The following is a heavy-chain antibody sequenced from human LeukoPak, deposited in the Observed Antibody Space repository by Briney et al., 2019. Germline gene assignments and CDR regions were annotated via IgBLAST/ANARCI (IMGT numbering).Heavy chain of an antibody. D-gene: IGHD6-19*01. CDR1: GYNFSAYN. CDR2: INPDSGVT. J-gene: IGHJ4*02. CDR3: ARGKQWLPL. V-gene: IGHV1-2*02. Sequence: GASVRVSCKASGYNFSAYNIHWLRQAPGQGLEWMGWINPDSGVTDFAQKFQGRVTLTRDTSISTVYVELTWLRSDDTAVYYCARGKQWLPLWGQGTLVTVSS.